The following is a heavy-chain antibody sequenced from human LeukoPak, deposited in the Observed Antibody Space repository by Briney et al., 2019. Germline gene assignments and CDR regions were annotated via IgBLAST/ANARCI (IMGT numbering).Heavy chain of an antibody. Sequence: PGGSLRLSCAASGFTFSTYWMSWVRQAPGKGLEWVSHISRDGSTVYYRDSVKGRFTISRDNVKNSLYLHMNSLRVEDTGVYYCARDLGDWYSSRFDDWGQGSLVIVSS. CDR3: ARDLGDWYSSRFDD. J-gene: IGHJ4*02. D-gene: IGHD3-16*01. CDR2: ISRDGSTV. CDR1: GFTFSTYW. V-gene: IGHV3-48*04.